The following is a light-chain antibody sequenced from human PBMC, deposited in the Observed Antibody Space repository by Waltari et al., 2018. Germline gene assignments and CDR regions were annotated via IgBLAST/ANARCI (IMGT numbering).Light chain of an antibody. CDR1: QTSSIY. J-gene: IGKJ2*01. CDR3: QQLNSYRYT. Sequence: IQLTQSPSFLSASVGDRVTITCRASQTSSIYLAWYQQKPGKAPKLLIYAASTLQRGVPSRFSGSASGTEFSLTISSLQPEDSATYYCQQLNSYRYTFGQGTKLEIK. V-gene: IGKV1-9*01. CDR2: AAS.